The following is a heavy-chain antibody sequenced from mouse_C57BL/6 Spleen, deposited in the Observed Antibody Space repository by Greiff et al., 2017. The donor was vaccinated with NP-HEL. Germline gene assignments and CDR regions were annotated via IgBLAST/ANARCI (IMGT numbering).Heavy chain of an antibody. CDR1: GFNIKDYY. V-gene: IGHV14-1*01. CDR3: TTGGYYGSSPLYYFDY. D-gene: IGHD1-1*01. J-gene: IGHJ2*01. Sequence: VQLQQSGAELVRPGASVKLSCTASGFNIKDYYMHWVKQRPEQGLEWIGRIDPEDGDTEYAPKFQGKATMTADTSSNTAYLQLSSLTSEDTAVYYCTTGGYYGSSPLYYFDYWGQGTTLTVSS. CDR2: IDPEDGDT.